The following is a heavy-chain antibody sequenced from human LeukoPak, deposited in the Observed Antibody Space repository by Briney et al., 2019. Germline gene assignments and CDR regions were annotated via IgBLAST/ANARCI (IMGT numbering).Heavy chain of an antibody. D-gene: IGHD1-14*01. V-gene: IGHV3-30*03. CDR3: ARDQVDRIWYFDY. Sequence: GGSLRLSCAASGFTFSSYGMHWVRQAPGKGLEWVAVISYDGSNKYYADSVKGRFTIPRDNSKNTLYLQMNSLRAEDTAVYYCARDQVDRIWYFDYWGQGTLVTVSS. CDR2: ISYDGSNK. CDR1: GFTFSSYG. J-gene: IGHJ4*02.